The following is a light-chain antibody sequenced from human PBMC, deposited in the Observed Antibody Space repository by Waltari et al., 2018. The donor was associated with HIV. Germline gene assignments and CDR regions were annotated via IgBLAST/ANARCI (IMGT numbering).Light chain of an antibody. CDR1: SSDVGSYNL. Sequence: QSALTQPASVSGSPGQSITISCTGSSSDVGSYNLVSWYQQHPGKAPKLMIYEGINRPSGVANRFSGSKSGNTAALTISGLQAEDEADYYCCSYAGSSNWVFGGGTKVTVL. V-gene: IGLV2-23*01. CDR2: EGI. CDR3: CSYAGSSNWV. J-gene: IGLJ3*02.